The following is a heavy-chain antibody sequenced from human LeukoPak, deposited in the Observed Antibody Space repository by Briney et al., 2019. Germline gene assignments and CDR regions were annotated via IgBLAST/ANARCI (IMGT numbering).Heavy chain of an antibody. V-gene: IGHV3-11*06. CDR2: VSSGGTFT. Sequence: PGGSLRLYCAASGFTFSDYYMSWIRQAPGKGLEWVSYVSSGGTFTTYADSVKGRFTISRDNAKNSLYLQMNSLRAEDTAVYYCARDSARVGYCSGGSCSGWGYWGQGTLVTVSS. J-gene: IGHJ4*02. D-gene: IGHD2-15*01. CDR1: GFTFSDYY. CDR3: ARDSARVGYCSGGSCSGWGY.